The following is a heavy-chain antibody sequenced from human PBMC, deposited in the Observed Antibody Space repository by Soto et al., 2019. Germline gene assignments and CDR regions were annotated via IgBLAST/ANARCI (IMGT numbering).Heavy chain of an antibody. CDR1: GFTFSVSS. CDR2: IRTRTNNYSK. CDR3: TRLDYGMDV. V-gene: IGHV3-73*01. J-gene: IGHJ6*02. Sequence: PGGSLRLSCAASGFTFSVSSIHWVRQASWKGPEWVARIRTRTNNYSKVYAASVKGRFTISRDDSKSTAYLQLNNLKTEDTAVYYWTRLDYGMDVWGQGTTVTVSS.